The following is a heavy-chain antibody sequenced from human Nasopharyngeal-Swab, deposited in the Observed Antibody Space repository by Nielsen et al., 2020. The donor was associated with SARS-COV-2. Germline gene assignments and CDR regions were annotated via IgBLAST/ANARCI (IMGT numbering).Heavy chain of an antibody. CDR3: ARGGFRSAIVVPAALSGY. CDR1: GFTFSSYA. CDR2: ISYDGSNT. D-gene: IGHD2-2*01. J-gene: IGHJ4*02. Sequence: GESLKISCEASGFTFSSYAMHWVRQAPGEGLEWVAVISYDGSNTYYADSVKGRFTISRDNSKNTLYVQMNSLRAEDTAVYYCARGGFRSAIVVPAALSGYWGQGTLVTVSS. V-gene: IGHV3-30-3*01.